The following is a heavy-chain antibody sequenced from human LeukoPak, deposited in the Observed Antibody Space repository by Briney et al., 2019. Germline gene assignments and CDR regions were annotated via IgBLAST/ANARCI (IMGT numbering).Heavy chain of an antibody. CDR2: IHYSGSS. D-gene: IGHD2-8*01. CDR1: GDSTSNFY. V-gene: IGHV4-59*03. J-gene: IGHJ5*01. Sequence: SETLSLTCTVSGDSTSNFYWNWIRQSPGKGLEWIGNIHYSGSSVYNPSLKSRGTISIDTSRRQFFLKLSSVTAADTAVYFCALAPNSNWFDFWGPGTLVTVSS. CDR3: ALAPNSNWFDF.